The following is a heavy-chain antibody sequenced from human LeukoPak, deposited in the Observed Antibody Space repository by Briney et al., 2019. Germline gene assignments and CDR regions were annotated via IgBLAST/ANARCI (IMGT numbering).Heavy chain of an antibody. CDR2: ISSSSSTI. CDR3: IASGSTFDS. V-gene: IGHV3-48*01. Sequence: PGGSLRLSCAASGFTFSSYETNWVRQAPGKGLEWVSYISSSSSTIYYADSVKGRFTISRDNGKNSLYLQMNSLRAEDTAVYYCIASGSTFDSWGQGTLVTVSS. D-gene: IGHD2-15*01. J-gene: IGHJ4*02. CDR1: GFTFSSYE.